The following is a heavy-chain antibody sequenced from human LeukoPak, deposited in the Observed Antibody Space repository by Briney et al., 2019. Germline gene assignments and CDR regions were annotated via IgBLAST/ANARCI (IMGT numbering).Heavy chain of an antibody. V-gene: IGHV3-23*01. J-gene: IGHJ3*02. D-gene: IGHD2-15*01. CDR2: ISGSGGST. CDR1: GFTFSSYS. CDR3: AKSYCSGGSCYSDFNAFDI. Sequence: GGSLRLSCAASGFTFSSYSMNWVRQAPGKGLEWVSGISGSGGSTYYADSVKGRFTISRDNSKNTLYLQMNSLRAEDTAVYYCAKSYCSGGSCYSDFNAFDIWGQGTMVTVSS.